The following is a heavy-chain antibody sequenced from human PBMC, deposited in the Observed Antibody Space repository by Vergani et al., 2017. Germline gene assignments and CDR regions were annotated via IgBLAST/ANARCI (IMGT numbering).Heavy chain of an antibody. D-gene: IGHD2-2*01. V-gene: IGHV5-51*03. J-gene: IGHJ4*02. CDR1: GYSFTSYW. CDR3: ARDRVIRCSSTSCPKHFDY. CDR2: IYPEDSDT. Sequence: EVQLVPSGAEVKKPGESLKISCKGSGYSFTSYWIGWVRQMPGKGLEWMGIIYPEDSDTRYSPSFQGQVTISADNAISTAYMELSRLRADDTAVDYCARDRVIRCSSTSCPKHFDYWGQGTLVTVSS.